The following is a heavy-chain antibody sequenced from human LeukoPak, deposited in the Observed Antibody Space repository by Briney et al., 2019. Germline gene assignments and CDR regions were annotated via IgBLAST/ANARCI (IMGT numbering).Heavy chain of an antibody. CDR3: AKATVVTGALDY. D-gene: IGHD4-23*01. CDR1: GFTFSSYA. J-gene: IGHJ4*02. V-gene: IGHV3-23*01. Sequence: GGSLRLSCAASGFTFSSYAMSWVRQAPGKGLEWVSAISGSGANTYYSDSVKGRFTISRDNSKDTLYLQMNSLRAEDTAVYYCAKATVVTGALDYWGQGTLVTVSS. CDR2: ISGSGANT.